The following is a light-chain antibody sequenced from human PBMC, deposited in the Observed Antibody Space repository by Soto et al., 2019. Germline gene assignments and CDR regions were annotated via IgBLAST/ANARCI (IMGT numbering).Light chain of an antibody. CDR1: QGISSY. CDR2: AAS. J-gene: IGKJ5*01. V-gene: IGKV1-9*01. CDR3: QQLNSYPR. Sequence: IQLTQSPSSLSASVGDRVTITCRASQGISSYLAWYQQKPGKAPKLLIYAASTLQSGVPSRFSGSGSGTDFTLTISSLQPEDFATYYCQQLNSYPRFGQGTRLESK.